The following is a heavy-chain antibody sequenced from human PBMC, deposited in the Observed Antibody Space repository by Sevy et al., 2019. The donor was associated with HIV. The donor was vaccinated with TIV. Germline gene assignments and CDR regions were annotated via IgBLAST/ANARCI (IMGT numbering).Heavy chain of an antibody. V-gene: IGHV3-33*01. J-gene: IGHJ4*02. CDR3: AREDIRVAGIGYYFHS. Sequence: GGSLRLSCAASGFSISGYGMHWARQAPGKGLEWVAVIWYDRTNKEYADSVKGRFTISRDNSKNTLYLQMNSLRAEDTAVYYCAREDIRVAGIGYYFHSWGQGTLVTVSS. CDR1: GFSISGYG. D-gene: IGHD6-19*01. CDR2: IWYDRTNK.